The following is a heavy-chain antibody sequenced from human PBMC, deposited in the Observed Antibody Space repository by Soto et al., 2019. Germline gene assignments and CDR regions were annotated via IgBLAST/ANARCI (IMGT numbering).Heavy chain of an antibody. J-gene: IGHJ4*02. V-gene: IGHV3-23*05. CDR3: ATDLPSAGGGEFDY. CDR1: GITFRRHA. D-gene: IGHD2-21*01. CDR2: IDPTGKNA. Sequence: EVQLLESGGALVQPGGSLRLSCAASGITFRRHAMSWVRQAPGTGLEWVSTIDPTGKNAHYADSVKGRFTISRDNSRNTVDLQMNSLRVGDTALYYCATDLPSAGGGEFDYWGQGTLITVSS.